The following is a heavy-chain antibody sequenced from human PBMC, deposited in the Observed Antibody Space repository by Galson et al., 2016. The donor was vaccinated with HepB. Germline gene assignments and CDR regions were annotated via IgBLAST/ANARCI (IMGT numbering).Heavy chain of an antibody. CDR1: GFTFSDYY. CDR3: ASLPWFGELLHRSYYYLMDV. V-gene: IGHV3-11*01. CDR2: IRSSGSTI. Sequence: SLRLSCAASGFTFSDYYMSWIRQAPGKGLEWVSYIRSSGSTIYYADSVKGRFNISRDYANSSLYLQMNSLRAEASAVYYCASLPWFGELLHRSYYYLMDVWGQGTTVTVSS. D-gene: IGHD3-10*01. J-gene: IGHJ6*02.